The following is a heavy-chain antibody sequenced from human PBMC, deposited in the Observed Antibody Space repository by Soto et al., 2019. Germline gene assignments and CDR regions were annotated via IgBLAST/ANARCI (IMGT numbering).Heavy chain of an antibody. Sequence: EVHLLESGGALVQPGGSLKLSCVASGFTFSRHPLSWVRQSPGKGLEWVSAIDGGGDTTNYADPVKGRFTISRDSSKNTLFLQMASLRVEYTAVYYCAKVNWEGDNFGGQGTLVTVSS. J-gene: IGHJ4*02. CDR2: IDGGGDTT. D-gene: IGHD7-27*01. CDR1: GFTFSRHP. V-gene: IGHV3-23*01. CDR3: AKVNWEGDNF.